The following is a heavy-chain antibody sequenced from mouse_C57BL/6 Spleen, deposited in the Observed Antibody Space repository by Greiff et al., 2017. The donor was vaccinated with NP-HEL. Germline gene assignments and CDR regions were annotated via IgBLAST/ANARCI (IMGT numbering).Heavy chain of an antibody. V-gene: IGHV5-17*01. J-gene: IGHJ4*01. CDR1: GFTFSDYG. CDR3: ARLGYYGSSYYAMDY. CDR2: ISSGSSTI. Sequence: DVQLVESGGGLVKPGGSLKLSCAASGFTFSDYGMHWVRQAPEKGLEWVAYISSGSSTIYYADTVKGRFTISRDNAKNTLFLQMTSLRSEDTAMYYCARLGYYGSSYYAMDYWGQGTSVTVSS. D-gene: IGHD1-1*01.